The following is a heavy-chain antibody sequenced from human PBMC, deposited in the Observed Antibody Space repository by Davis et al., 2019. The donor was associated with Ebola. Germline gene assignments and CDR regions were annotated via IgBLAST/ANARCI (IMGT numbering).Heavy chain of an antibody. D-gene: IGHD5-12*01. CDR2: ISGSGGST. CDR1: GFTFSSYA. J-gene: IGHJ6*03. CDR3: AKPIKTHTDYYYYMDV. Sequence: PGGSLRLSCAASGFTFSSYAMSWVRQAPGKGLEWVSAISGSGGSTYYADSVKGRFTISRDNSKNTLYLQMNSLRAEDTAVYYCAKPIKTHTDYYYYMDVWGKGTTVTVSS. V-gene: IGHV3-23*01.